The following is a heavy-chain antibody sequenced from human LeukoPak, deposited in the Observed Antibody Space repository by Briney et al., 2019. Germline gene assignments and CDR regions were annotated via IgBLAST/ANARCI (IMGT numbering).Heavy chain of an antibody. Sequence: SQTLSLTCAISGDSVSSNSATWNWIRQSPSRGLEWLGRAYYRSKWFNDYALSVKSRITIDPDTSKNQFSLQLNSVTPEDTAVYYCAGTGSYFRNWDQGTLVTVSS. V-gene: IGHV6-1*01. J-gene: IGHJ4*02. D-gene: IGHD1-26*01. CDR2: AYYRSKWFN. CDR1: GDSVSSNSAT. CDR3: AGTGSYFRN.